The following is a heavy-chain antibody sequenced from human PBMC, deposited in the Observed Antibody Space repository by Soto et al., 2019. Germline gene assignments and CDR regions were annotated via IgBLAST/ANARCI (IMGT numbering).Heavy chain of an antibody. CDR3: ARMPTYYDILTGYRAYYCYCGMDV. Sequence: SETLSLTCTVSGDSMSNYQWTWIRQPPGKGLEWIGYISYSGSTNYDPSLQGRVTILVDTSKNQLSLNLSSVSAADTAVYYCARMPTYYDILTGYRAYYCYCGMDVWGQGTTVTVSS. D-gene: IGHD3-9*01. V-gene: IGHV4-59*01. CDR1: GDSMSNYQ. J-gene: IGHJ6*02. CDR2: ISYSGST.